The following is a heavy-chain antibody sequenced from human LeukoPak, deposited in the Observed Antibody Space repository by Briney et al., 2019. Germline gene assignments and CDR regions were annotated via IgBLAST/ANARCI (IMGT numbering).Heavy chain of an antibody. V-gene: IGHV4-4*07. J-gene: IGHJ3*02. CDR2: IYTTGST. CDR1: GGPMSSYY. Sequence: SETLSLLCSVSGGPMSSYYWRWIRQPAGKGLVCIGRIYTTGSTNYNPSLRSRVTMSVDTPKNLFSLKLSSVSAADTAVYYCARDLRTLYSSNWYVCAFDIGPQETWDSV. CDR3: ARDLRTLYSSNWYVCAFDI. D-gene: IGHD6-13*01.